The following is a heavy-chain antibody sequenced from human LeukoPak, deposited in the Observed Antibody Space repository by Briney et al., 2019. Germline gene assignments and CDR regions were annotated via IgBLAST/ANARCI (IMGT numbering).Heavy chain of an antibody. CDR2: IYYSGST. D-gene: IGHD6-19*01. CDR1: GGSISNYY. J-gene: IGHJ4*02. Sequence: SETLSLTCTVSGGSISNYYWSWIRQLPGKGVEWIGYIYYSGSTAYNPSLKSRVTISVDTSKSQFSLKLSSVTAADTAEYYCARHAPSDTTGWYYFDYWGQGTLVTVSS. V-gene: IGHV4-59*08. CDR3: ARHAPSDTTGWYYFDY.